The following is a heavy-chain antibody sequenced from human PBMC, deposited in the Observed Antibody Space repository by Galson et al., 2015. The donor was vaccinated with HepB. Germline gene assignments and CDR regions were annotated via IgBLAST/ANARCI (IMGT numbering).Heavy chain of an antibody. CDR3: VTPLSNGYDYWRN. CDR1: GYTFTNYA. CDR2: INTKTGNP. Sequence: SVKVSCKASGYTFTNYAMNWVRQAPGQGLEWMGWINTKTGNPTYAQGFTGRFVFPSDTSVSTAYLQISGLKAEDTAVYYCVTPLSNGYDYWRNWGQGTLVTVSS. V-gene: IGHV7-4-1*02. D-gene: IGHD5-12*01. J-gene: IGHJ4*02.